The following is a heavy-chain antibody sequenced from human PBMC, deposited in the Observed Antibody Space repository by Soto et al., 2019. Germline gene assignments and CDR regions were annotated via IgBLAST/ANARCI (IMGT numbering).Heavy chain of an antibody. Sequence: CAVCSDRIYTVVYAGCWIRQSPDKGLEWIGHIYNGGTTYNNPSLKSRVTISVDTSNNQFSLKLSSVSAADTAVYYCARGPSGDKVDYWGQGTLVTVSS. D-gene: IGHD7-27*01. V-gene: IGHV4-30-2*05. CDR1: SDRIYTVVYA. J-gene: IGHJ4*02. CDR3: ARGPSGDKVDY. CDR2: IYNGGTT.